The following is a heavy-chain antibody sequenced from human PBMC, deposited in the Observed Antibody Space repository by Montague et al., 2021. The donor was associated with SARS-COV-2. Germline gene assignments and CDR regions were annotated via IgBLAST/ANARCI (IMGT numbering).Heavy chain of an antibody. CDR1: GFSLNTDGVG. CDR3: ARRYDFYRAEAFDV. V-gene: IGHV2-5*02. J-gene: IGHJ3*01. Sequence: PVLVKPTQTLTLTCVFSGFSLNTDGVGVAWIRRPPGKALEWLALIYWDGDQRYSPSLKTRLTITKDTSKNRVVLTMTNLDPVDTATYYCARRYDFYRAEAFDVWGQGTMLTGSS. CDR2: IYWDGDQ. D-gene: IGHD3-3*01.